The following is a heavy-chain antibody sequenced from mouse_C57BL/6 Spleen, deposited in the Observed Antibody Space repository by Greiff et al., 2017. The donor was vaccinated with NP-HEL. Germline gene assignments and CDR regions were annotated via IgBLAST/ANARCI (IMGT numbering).Heavy chain of an antibody. V-gene: IGHV1-69*01. J-gene: IGHJ2*01. Sequence: VQLQQPGAELVMPGASVKLSCKASGYTFTSYWMHWVKQRPGQGLEWIGEIDPSDSYTNYNQKFKGKSTLTVDKSSSTAYMQLSSLTSEDSAVYYCARGPVTHYFDYWGQGTTLTVSS. CDR1: GYTFTSYW. CDR3: ARGPVTHYFDY. D-gene: IGHD2-1*01. CDR2: IDPSDSYT.